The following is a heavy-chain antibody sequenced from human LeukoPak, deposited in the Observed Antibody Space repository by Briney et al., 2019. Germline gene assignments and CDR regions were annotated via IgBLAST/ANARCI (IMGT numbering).Heavy chain of an antibody. J-gene: IGHJ3*02. Sequence: GSLRLSCAACGFTFSSYAMHWVRQAPGKGLEWVAVISYDGSNKYYADSVKGRFTISRDNSKNTLYLQMNSLRAEDTAVYYCASLMLGYCSGGSCYSDAFDIWGQGTMVTVSS. CDR3: ASLMLGYCSGGSCYSDAFDI. CDR2: ISYDGSNK. D-gene: IGHD2-15*01. CDR1: GFTFSSYA. V-gene: IGHV3-30*04.